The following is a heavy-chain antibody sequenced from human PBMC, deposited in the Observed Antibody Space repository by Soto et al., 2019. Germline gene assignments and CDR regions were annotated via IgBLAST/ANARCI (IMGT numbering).Heavy chain of an antibody. D-gene: IGHD3-3*01. J-gene: IGHJ6*02. CDR1: GFTFSSYA. Sequence: PGGSLRLSCAASGFTFSSYAMSWVRQAPGKGLEWVSGISGNGGSTNYADSVKGRFTISRDNAKNTLYLQMNSLRAEDTAVYYCARENTYYDFWSGYPSGDGMDVWGQGTTVTVSS. CDR2: ISGNGGST. CDR3: ARENTYYDFWSGYPSGDGMDV. V-gene: IGHV3-23*01.